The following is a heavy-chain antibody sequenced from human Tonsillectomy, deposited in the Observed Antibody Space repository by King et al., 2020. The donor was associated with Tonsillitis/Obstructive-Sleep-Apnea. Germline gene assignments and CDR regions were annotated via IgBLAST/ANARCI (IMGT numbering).Heavy chain of an antibody. CDR2: IYYSGST. CDR1: GGSISSSSYY. J-gene: IGHJ5*02. V-gene: IGHV4-39*01. Sequence: QLQLQESGPGLVKPSENLSLTCTVSGGSISSSSYYWGWIRQPPGKGLEWIGSIYYSGSTYYNPSLKSRVTISVDTSKNQFSLKLSSLTAAETAVYYCARWDFFSGYSQGWFDPCGQGTLFTVSS. D-gene: IGHD3-3*01. CDR3: ARWDFFSGYSQGWFDP.